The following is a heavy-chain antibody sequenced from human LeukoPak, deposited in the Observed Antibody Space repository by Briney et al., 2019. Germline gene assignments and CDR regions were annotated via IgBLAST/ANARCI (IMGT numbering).Heavy chain of an antibody. CDR1: GYTLTELS. D-gene: IGHD1-26*01. V-gene: IGHV1-24*01. CDR3: ASYDSGSYYDFDY. CDR2: FDPEDGET. Sequence: ASVKVSCKVSGYTLTELSMHWVRQAPGKGLEWMGGFDPEDGETIYAQKFQGRVTITADKSTSTAYMELSSLRSEDTAVYYCASYDSGSYYDFDYWGQGTLVTVSS. J-gene: IGHJ4*02.